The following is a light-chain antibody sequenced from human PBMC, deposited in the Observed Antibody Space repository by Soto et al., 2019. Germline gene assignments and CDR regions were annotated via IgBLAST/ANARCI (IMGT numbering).Light chain of an antibody. CDR2: DVS. Sequence: SVGTAPSSVSGSTWQAITISCTGTSSDVGGYNYVSWYQQHPGKAPKLMIYDVSNRPSGVSNRFSGSKSGNTASLTISGLQAEDEADYYCSSYTSSSTLGVFGGGTKVTVL. J-gene: IGLJ2*01. V-gene: IGLV2-14*01. CDR3: SSYTSSSTLGV. CDR1: SSDVGGYNY.